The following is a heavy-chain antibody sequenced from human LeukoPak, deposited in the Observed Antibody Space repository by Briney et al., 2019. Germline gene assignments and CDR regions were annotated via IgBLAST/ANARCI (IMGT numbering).Heavy chain of an antibody. J-gene: IGHJ4*02. CDR2: ISWNSGSI. D-gene: IGHD5-18*01. V-gene: IGHV3-9*01. CDR1: GFTFDDYA. CDR3: ARTPRGYSYGYYFDY. Sequence: SLKISCAASGFTFDDYAMHWVRQAPGKGLEWVSGISWNSGSIGYADSVKGRFTISRDNAKNSLYLQMNSLRAEDTALYYCARTPRGYSYGYYFDYWGQETLVTVSS.